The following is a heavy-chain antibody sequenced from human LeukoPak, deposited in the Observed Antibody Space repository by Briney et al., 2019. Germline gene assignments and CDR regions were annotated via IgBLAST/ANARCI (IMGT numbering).Heavy chain of an antibody. CDR1: GFTFNTYW. J-gene: IGHJ6*03. Sequence: GGSLRLSCAAYGFTFNTYWMNWFRQAPGKGLEWVANIKQDGSEKYYVDSVKGRFTISRDNAKNSLYLQMNSLRAEDTALYYCARDQSLMTVTTYRSYYYYYMDVWGKGTTVTVSS. CDR2: IKQDGSEK. D-gene: IGHD4-17*01. V-gene: IGHV3-7*03. CDR3: ARDQSLMTVTTYRSYYYYYMDV.